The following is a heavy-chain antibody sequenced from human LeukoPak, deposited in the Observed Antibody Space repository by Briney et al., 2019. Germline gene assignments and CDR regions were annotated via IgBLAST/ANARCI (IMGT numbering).Heavy chain of an antibody. CDR1: GFTFSSYA. CDR3: AKPGIAVAASYWYFDL. CDR2: ISGSGGST. J-gene: IGHJ2*01. D-gene: IGHD6-19*01. Sequence: GGSLRLSCAASGFTFSSYAMSWVRQAPGKGLEGVSAISGSGGSTYYADSVKGRFTISRDNSKNTLYLQMNSLRAEDTAVYYCAKPGIAVAASYWYFDLWGRGTLVTVSS. V-gene: IGHV3-23*01.